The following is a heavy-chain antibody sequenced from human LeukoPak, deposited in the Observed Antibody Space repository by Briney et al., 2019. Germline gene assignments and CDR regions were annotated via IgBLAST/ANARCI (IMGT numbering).Heavy chain of an antibody. V-gene: IGHV1-18*01. CDR3: ARDNTPGSRLGELSRFDY. CDR2: ISAYNGNT. CDR1: GYTFTSYG. Sequence: ASVKVSCKASGYTFTSYGISWVRQAPGQGLEWMGWISAYNGNTNYAQKLQGRVTMTTDTSTSTAYMELRSLRSDDTAVYYCARDNTPGSRLGELSRFDYWGQGTLVTVSS. J-gene: IGHJ4*02. D-gene: IGHD3-16*02.